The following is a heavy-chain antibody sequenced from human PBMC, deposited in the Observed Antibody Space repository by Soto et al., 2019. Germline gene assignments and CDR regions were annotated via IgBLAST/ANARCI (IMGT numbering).Heavy chain of an antibody. CDR3: ARDSFLLFGELFINFHH. D-gene: IGHD3-10*01. CDR2: ISSSSSTI. V-gene: IGHV3-48*02. Sequence: EVQLVESGGGLVQPGGSLRLSCAASGFTFSSYSMNWVRQAPGKGLEWGSYISSSSSTIYYADSVKGRFTISRDNAKNSLYLQMNSLGDEDTAVDYRARDSFLLFGELFINFHHWGQVTLVTVSS. CDR1: GFTFSSYS. J-gene: IGHJ4*02.